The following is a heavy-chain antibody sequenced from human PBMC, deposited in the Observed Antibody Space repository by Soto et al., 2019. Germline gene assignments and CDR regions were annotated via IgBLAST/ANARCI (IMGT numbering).Heavy chain of an antibody. CDR1: GYTFTSHY. D-gene: IGHD3-10*01. CDR2: INPSGGST. V-gene: IGHV1-46*03. Sequence: GASVKVSCKASGYTFTSHYMHWVRQAPGQRLEWKRKINPSGGSTSYAQKFQGRVTMTRDTSTSTVYMELSSLRSEDTAVYYCARAAYYGSGSYYPPQYYYYYYMDVWGKGTTVTVSS. CDR3: ARAAYYGSGSYYPPQYYYYYYMDV. J-gene: IGHJ6*03.